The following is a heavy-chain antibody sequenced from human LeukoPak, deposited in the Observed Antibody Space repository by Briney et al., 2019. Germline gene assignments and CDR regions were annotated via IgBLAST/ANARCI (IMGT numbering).Heavy chain of an antibody. D-gene: IGHD2/OR15-2a*01. Sequence: GGSLRLSCAASGRMFITYNMHWVRQAPGKGLEWVSMISADESDITYTDSVKGRFTTSRDNSKNTLYLQMTSLRPEDTALYYCECQASHTFLDAFDFWGQGTLVIVSS. CDR3: ECQASHTFLDAFDF. J-gene: IGHJ3*01. CDR1: GRMFITYN. V-gene: IGHV3-30*04. CDR2: ISADESDI.